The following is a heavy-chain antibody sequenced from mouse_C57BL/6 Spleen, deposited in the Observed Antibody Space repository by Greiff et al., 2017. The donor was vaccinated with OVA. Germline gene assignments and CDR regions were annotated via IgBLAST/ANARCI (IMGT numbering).Heavy chain of an antibody. CDR1: GYTFTSYW. V-gene: IGHV1-50*01. Sequence: QVQLQQPGAELVKPGASVKLSCKASGYTFTSYWMQWVKQRPGQGLEWIGGIDPSDSYTNYNQKFKGKATLTVDTSSSTAYMQLSSLTSEDSAVYYGARGEYSNLYDLDYWGQGTTLTVSS. J-gene: IGHJ2*01. D-gene: IGHD2-5*01. CDR2: IDPSDSYT. CDR3: ARGEYSNLYDLDY.